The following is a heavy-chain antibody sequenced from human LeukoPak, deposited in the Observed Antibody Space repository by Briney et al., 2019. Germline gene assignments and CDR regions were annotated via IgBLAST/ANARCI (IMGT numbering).Heavy chain of an antibody. CDR1: GFTFSSYG. CDR3: AKGGGYEAQYYYYYLDV. J-gene: IGHJ6*03. D-gene: IGHD5-12*01. V-gene: IGHV3-30*02. Sequence: SGGSLRLSCAASGFTFSSYGMHWVRQAPGKGLEWVAFIRYDGSNKYYADSVKGRFTISRDNSKSTLYLQMKSLRAEDTAVYYCAKGGGYEAQYYYYYLDVWGKGTTVTISS. CDR2: IRYDGSNK.